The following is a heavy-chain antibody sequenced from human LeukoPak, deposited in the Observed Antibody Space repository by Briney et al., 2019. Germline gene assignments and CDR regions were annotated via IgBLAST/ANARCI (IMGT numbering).Heavy chain of an antibody. CDR1: GFTFSSYS. Sequence: GGSLRLSCAASGFTFSSYSMNWVRQAPGKGLEWVSYISSSSTIYYADSVKGRFTISRDNAKNSLYLQMISLRAEDTAVYYCARAGLYSGYDQDYWGQGTLVTVSS. J-gene: IGHJ4*02. CDR2: ISSSSTI. V-gene: IGHV3-48*01. D-gene: IGHD5-12*01. CDR3: ARAGLYSGYDQDY.